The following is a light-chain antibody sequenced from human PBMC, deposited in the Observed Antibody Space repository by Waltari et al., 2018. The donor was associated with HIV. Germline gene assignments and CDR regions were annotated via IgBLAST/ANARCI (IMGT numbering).Light chain of an antibody. CDR3: QSYGDNAVI. CDR1: SGRIAINF. CDR2: EDN. V-gene: IGLV6-57*04. J-gene: IGLJ2*01. Sequence: NFMLTQPYSVSESPGKTVTISCTRSSGRIAINFVQWYQQRPGSAPTTVIYEDNQRPSGVPDRFSGSIDRSSNSASLTISGLETEDEADYYCQSYGDNAVIFGGGTKVTVL.